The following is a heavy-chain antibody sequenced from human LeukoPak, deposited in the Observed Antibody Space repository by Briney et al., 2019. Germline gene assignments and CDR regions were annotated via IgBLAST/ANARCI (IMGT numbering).Heavy chain of an antibody. D-gene: IGHD1-26*01. CDR1: GGSISSYY. CDR2: IYYSGST. J-gene: IGHJ6*03. V-gene: IGHV4-59*01. Sequence: SETLSLTCTVSGGSISSYYWSWTRQPPGKGLEWIGYIYYSGSTNYNPSLKSRVTISVDTSKNQFSLKLSSVTAADTAVYYCARDGWGSYLPYYYYYMDVWGKGTTVTVSS. CDR3: ARDGWGSYLPYYYYYMDV.